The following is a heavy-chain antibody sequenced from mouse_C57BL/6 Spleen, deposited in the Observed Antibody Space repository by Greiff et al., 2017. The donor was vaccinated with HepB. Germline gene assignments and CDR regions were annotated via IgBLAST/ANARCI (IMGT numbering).Heavy chain of an antibody. CDR2: IHPNSGST. CDR1: GYTFTSYW. J-gene: IGHJ4*01. Sequence: VQLQQSGAELVKPGASVKLSCKASGYTFTSYWMHWVKQRPGQGLEWIGMIHPNSGSTNYNEKFKSKATLTVDKSSSTAYMQLSSLTSEDSAVYYCARSDTTDPTYYAMDYWGQGTSVTVSS. D-gene: IGHD1-1*01. CDR3: ARSDTTDPTYYAMDY. V-gene: IGHV1-64*01.